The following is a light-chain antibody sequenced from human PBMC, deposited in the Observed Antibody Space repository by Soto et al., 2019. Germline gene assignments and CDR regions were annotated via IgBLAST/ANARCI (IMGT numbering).Light chain of an antibody. CDR2: LNTDGSH. Sequence: QLVLTQSPSASASLGASVNLTCTLSSGHSNYAIAWHQQQPEKGPRYLMKLNTDGSHSKRDGIPDRFSGSSSGAERYLTISSIQSEDEADYYCQTWDTGVQVFGGGTKVTVL. V-gene: IGLV4-69*01. CDR3: QTWDTGVQV. J-gene: IGLJ3*02. CDR1: SGHSNYA.